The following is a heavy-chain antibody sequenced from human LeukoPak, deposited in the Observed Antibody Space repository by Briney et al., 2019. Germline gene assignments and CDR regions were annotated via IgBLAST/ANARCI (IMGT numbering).Heavy chain of an antibody. D-gene: IGHD3-22*01. CDR2: IWYDGSSK. V-gene: IGHV3-33*06. CDR3: AKGSYYDSSGSFYFDY. J-gene: IGHJ4*02. Sequence: TGGSLRLSCAASGFTFSSYGMHWVRQAPGKGLEWVAVIWYDGSSKYYADSVKGRFTISRDNSKNTLYVQVNSLGIEDTAAYYCAKGSYYDSSGSFYFDYWGQGTLVTVSS. CDR1: GFTFSSYG.